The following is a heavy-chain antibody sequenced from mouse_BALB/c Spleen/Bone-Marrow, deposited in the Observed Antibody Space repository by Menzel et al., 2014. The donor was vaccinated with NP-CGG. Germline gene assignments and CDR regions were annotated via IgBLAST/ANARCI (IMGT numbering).Heavy chain of an antibody. V-gene: IGHV1-80*01. CDR1: AYASSSYW. D-gene: IGHD2-2*01. CDR2: IYPGDGDT. CDR3: ARWLPAMDY. Sequence: QVQPQQPGSELVRPGPSVKLSCRASAYASSSYWINWVKQRPGQGLEGIGQIYPGDGDTNYNGKFKGKATLTADKSSSTAYMQLSSLTSEDSAVYFCARWLPAMDYWGQGTSVTVSA. J-gene: IGHJ4*01.